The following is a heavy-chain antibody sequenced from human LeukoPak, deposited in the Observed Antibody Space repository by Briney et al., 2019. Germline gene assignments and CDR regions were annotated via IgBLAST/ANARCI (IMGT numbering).Heavy chain of an antibody. Sequence: SETLSLTCTVSGGSISSSSYYWGWIRQPPGKGLEWIGSIYYSGSTYYNPSLKSRVTISVDTSKNQFSLKLSSVTAADTAVYYCARQRRRITLGGVIVPWGQGTLVTVSS. D-gene: IGHD3-16*01. J-gene: IGHJ5*02. CDR3: ARQRRRITLGGVIVP. CDR2: IYYSGST. V-gene: IGHV4-39*01. CDR1: GGSISSSSYY.